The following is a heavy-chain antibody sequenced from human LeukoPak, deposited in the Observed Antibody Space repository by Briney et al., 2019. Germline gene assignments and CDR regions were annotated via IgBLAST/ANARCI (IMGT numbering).Heavy chain of an antibody. J-gene: IGHJ6*04. CDR1: GGSFSGYY. CDR2: IDHSGST. CDR3: ARARDRYYYYGMDV. Sequence: LETLSLTCAVYGGSFSGYYWSWIRQPPGKGLEWIGEIDHSGSTNYNPSLKSRVTISVDTSKNQFSLKLSSVTAADTAVYYCARARDRYYYYGMDVWGKGTTVTVSS. V-gene: IGHV4-34*01.